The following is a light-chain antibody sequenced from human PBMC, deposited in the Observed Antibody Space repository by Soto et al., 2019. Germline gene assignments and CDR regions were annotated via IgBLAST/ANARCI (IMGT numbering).Light chain of an antibody. CDR1: QSITTY. CDR3: QQGYSIHALT. J-gene: IGKJ4*01. CDR2: AAS. Sequence: DIQMTQSPSSLSASVGDRVTITCRASQSITTYLNWYRQKPGKAPKLLIYAASSLQSGVPSRFSGSGSETEFTLTITYLQPEDFATYYCQQGYSIHALTFGGGTKVELK. V-gene: IGKV1-39*01.